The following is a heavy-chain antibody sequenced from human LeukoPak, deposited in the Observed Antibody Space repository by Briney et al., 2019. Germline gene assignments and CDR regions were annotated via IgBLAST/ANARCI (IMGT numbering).Heavy chain of an antibody. D-gene: IGHD6-19*01. J-gene: IGHJ4*02. V-gene: IGHV1-69*01. Sequence: SVKVSCKASGGTFSSYAMSWVRQAPGQGLEWMGGIIPIFGTANYAQKFQGRVTITADESTSTAYMELSSLRSEDTAVYYCASRTPIAVAGTVDYWGQGTLVTVSS. CDR3: ASRTPIAVAGTVDY. CDR1: GGTFSSYA. CDR2: IIPIFGTA.